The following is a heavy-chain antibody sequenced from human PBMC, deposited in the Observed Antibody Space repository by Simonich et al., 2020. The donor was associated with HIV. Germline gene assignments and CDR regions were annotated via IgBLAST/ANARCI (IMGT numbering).Heavy chain of an antibody. CDR2: TNPTSGGK. J-gene: IGHJ3*02. D-gene: IGHD2-8*01. CDR3: ARILIVDAFDI. CDR1: GYTFTGYY. Sequence: QVQLVQSGAEVKKPGASVKVSCKASGYTFTGYYMHWVRQAPGQGLEWMGRTNPTSGGKNNAQKFQGRVTMTRDTSISTAYLELSRLRSDDTAVYYCARILIVDAFDIWGQGTMVTVSS. V-gene: IGHV1-2*06.